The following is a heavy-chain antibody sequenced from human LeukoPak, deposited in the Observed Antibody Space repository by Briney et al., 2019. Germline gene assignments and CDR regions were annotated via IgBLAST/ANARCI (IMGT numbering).Heavy chain of an antibody. D-gene: IGHD6-6*01. CDR3: ARDSSGPWFDP. CDR2: ISYNGGST. J-gene: IGHJ5*02. Sequence: GGSLRLSCSASGFTLSSNAMHWVRQAPGKGLEYVSAISYNGGSTYYADSVKGRFTISRDNSKNTLYLQMNSLRAEDTAVYYCARDSSGPWFDPWGQGTLVTVSS. CDR1: GFTLSSNA. V-gene: IGHV3-64*04.